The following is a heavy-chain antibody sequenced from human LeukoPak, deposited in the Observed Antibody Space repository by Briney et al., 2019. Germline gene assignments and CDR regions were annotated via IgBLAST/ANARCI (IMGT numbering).Heavy chain of an antibody. J-gene: IGHJ4*02. V-gene: IGHV3-30-3*01. CDR1: GFTFSSYA. CDR2: ISYDGSNK. CDR3: ARDLAVAGTADY. Sequence: GGSLRLSCAASGFTFSSYAMHWVRQAPGKGLEWVAVISYDGSNKYYADSVKGLFTISRDNSKNTLYLQMNSLRAEDTAVYYCARDLAVAGTADYWGQGTLVTVSS. D-gene: IGHD6-19*01.